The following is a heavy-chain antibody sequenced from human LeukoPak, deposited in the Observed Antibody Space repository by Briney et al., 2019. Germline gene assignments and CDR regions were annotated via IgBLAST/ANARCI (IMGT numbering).Heavy chain of an antibody. J-gene: IGHJ4*02. CDR2: INHSGST. CDR3: ARGRYYDSSGYYPEDYFDY. D-gene: IGHD3-22*01. V-gene: IGHV4-34*01. Sequence: SETLSLTCAVYGGSFCGYYWSWIRQPPGKGLEWIGEINHSGSTNYNPSLKSRVTISVDTSKNQFSLKLSSVTAADTAVYYCARGRYYDSSGYYPEDYFDYWGQGTLVTVSS. CDR1: GGSFCGYY.